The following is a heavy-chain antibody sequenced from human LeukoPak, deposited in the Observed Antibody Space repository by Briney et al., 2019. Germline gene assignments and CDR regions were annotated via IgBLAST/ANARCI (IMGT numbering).Heavy chain of an antibody. J-gene: IGHJ4*02. Sequence: GGSLRLSCVASGFPFSSYWMTWVRQAPGKGLEWVANIKQDGSKKSYVDSVKGRFTISRDNAKNSLYLQMNSLKAEDTAIYYCTRVGYIDEGIDYWGQGTLVTVSS. D-gene: IGHD5-24*01. V-gene: IGHV3-7*04. CDR3: TRVGYIDEGIDY. CDR2: IKQDGSKK. CDR1: GFPFSSYW.